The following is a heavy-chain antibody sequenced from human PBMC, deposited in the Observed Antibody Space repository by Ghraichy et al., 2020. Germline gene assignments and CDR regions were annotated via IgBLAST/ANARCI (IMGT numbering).Heavy chain of an antibody. D-gene: IGHD1-26*01. J-gene: IGHJ6*02. V-gene: IGHV1-58*01. CDR3: AATEFTGSYYNYYGMDV. Sequence: SVKVSCKASGFTFTSSAVQWVRQARGQRLEWIGWIVVGSGNTNYAQKFQERVTITRDISTSTAYMELSSLRSEDTAVYYCAATEFTGSYYNYYGMDVWGQGTTVTVSS. CDR2: IVVGSGNT. CDR1: GFTFTSSA.